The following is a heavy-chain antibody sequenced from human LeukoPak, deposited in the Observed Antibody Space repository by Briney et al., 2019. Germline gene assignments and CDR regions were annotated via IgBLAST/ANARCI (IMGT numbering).Heavy chain of an antibody. CDR3: ARSYYYDSSGPMDV. Sequence: PSETLSLTCTVSGGSISSSSYYWGWIRQPPGKGLEWIGSIYYSGSTYHNPSLKSRVTISVDTSKNQFSLKLSSVTAADTAVYYCARSYYYDSSGPMDVWGQGTTVTVSS. J-gene: IGHJ6*02. CDR2: IYYSGST. V-gene: IGHV4-39*01. D-gene: IGHD3-22*01. CDR1: GGSISSSSYY.